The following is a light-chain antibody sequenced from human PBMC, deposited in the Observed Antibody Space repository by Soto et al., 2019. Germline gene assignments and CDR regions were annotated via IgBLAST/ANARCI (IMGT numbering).Light chain of an antibody. J-gene: IGKJ1*01. V-gene: IGKV1-5*03. CDR1: QSISSW. CDR2: KAS. Sequence: DIPMTQSPSTLSASVGDRVTITCRASQSISSWLAWYQQKPGKAPKLLIYKASTLQSGVPSRFSGSGSGTEFTLTISSLQPDDFATYSCQQYNSYSTWTFGQGTMVEIK. CDR3: QQYNSYSTWT.